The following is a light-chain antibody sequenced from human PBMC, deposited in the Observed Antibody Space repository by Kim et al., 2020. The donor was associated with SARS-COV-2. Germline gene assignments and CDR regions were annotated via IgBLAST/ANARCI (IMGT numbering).Light chain of an antibody. CDR2: GAS. CDR3: HLYGMSPLT. V-gene: IGKV3-20*01. J-gene: IGKJ1*01. Sequence: CLGERATRDSRASHSIMGFYLGWSHQIPGQAPSMLISGASNGAAGVAKKFSGWGSGKEFTLTITTLEPEDFATYYCHLYGMSPLTVGQGTKVDFK. CDR1: HSIMGFY.